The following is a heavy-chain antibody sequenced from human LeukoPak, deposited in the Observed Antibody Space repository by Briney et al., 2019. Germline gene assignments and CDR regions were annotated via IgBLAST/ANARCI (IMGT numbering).Heavy chain of an antibody. CDR1: GGSFSDHY. Sequence: TSETLSLSCAVYGGSFSDHYWSWIRQPPGKGLEWIGEINHSGSTNYNPSLKSRVTISVDTSKNQFSLKLSSVTAADTAVYYCARGGRRAALHYYYYVDVWGKGTTVTVSS. CDR2: INHSGST. V-gene: IGHV4-34*01. CDR3: ARGGRRAALHYYYYVDV. J-gene: IGHJ6*03. D-gene: IGHD6-6*01.